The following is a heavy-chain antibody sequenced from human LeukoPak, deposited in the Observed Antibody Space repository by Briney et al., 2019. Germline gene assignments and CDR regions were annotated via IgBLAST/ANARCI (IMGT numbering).Heavy chain of an antibody. CDR1: GFTFSSYG. Sequence: PGRSLRLSCAASGFTFSSYGMHWVRQAPGKGLEWVAVISYDGSNKYYADSVKGRFTISRDNSKNTQPLQMNSLRVEDTAVYYCARDIASRRLDYWGQGTLVTVSS. D-gene: IGHD6-13*01. CDR3: ARDIASRRLDY. V-gene: IGHV3-30*03. J-gene: IGHJ4*02. CDR2: ISYDGSNK.